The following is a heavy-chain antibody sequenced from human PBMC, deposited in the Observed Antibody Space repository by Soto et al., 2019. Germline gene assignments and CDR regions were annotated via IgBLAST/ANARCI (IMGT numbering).Heavy chain of an antibody. CDR1: GGTFSSYT. J-gene: IGHJ3*02. Sequence: QVQLVQSGAEVKKPGSSVKVSCKASGGTFSSYTISWVRQAPGQGLEWMRRIIPILGIANYAQKFQGRVTITADKSTSTAYMELSSLRSEDTAVYYCARPGGDSIYAFDIWGQGTMVTVSS. CDR3: ARPGGDSIYAFDI. D-gene: IGHD3-3*02. CDR2: IIPILGIA. V-gene: IGHV1-69*02.